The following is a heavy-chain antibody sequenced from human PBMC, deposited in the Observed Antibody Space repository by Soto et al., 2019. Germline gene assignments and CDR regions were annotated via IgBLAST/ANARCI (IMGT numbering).Heavy chain of an antibody. J-gene: IGHJ4*02. V-gene: IGHV3-21*01. CDR3: ARLQLRQPDY. CDR1: GFIFSNYS. D-gene: IGHD1-1*01. Sequence: EVQLVESGGGLVKPGGSLRVSCEASGFIFSNYSMNWVRQAPGRGLEWVSSISSSSTYTYYADSVKGRFTISRDNAKNSLYLQMNSLRAEDTAVYYCARLQLRQPDYWGQGTLVTVSS. CDR2: ISSSSTYT.